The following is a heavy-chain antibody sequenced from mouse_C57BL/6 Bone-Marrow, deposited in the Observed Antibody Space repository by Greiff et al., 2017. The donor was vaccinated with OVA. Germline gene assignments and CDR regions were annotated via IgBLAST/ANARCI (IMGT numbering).Heavy chain of an antibody. J-gene: IGHJ4*01. D-gene: IGHD1-1*01. CDR3: ARRGTTYYYAVEY. CDR1: GYTFTSYG. V-gene: IGHV1-81*01. CDR2: IYPRSGNT. Sequence: QVQLQQSGAGLARPGASVKLSCKASGYTFTSYGISWVKQRTGQGLEWIGEIYPRSGNTYYNEKFKGKATLTADKSSSTAYMELRSLTSGDSAVNFCARRGTTYYYAVEYWGQGTSVTVSS.